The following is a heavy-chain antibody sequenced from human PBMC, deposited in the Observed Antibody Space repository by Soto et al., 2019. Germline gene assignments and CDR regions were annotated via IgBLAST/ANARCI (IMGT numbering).Heavy chain of an antibody. CDR1: GYTFTYNF. CDR3: ARGPHIAVDQYKKYYFDY. CDR2: INPSGGTT. D-gene: IGHD2-15*01. V-gene: IGHV1-46*01. Sequence: ASVKVSCKASGYTFTYNFMHWVRQAPGQGLEWMGIINPSGGTTRAAQKFQGRVTMTRDTSTSTVYMELSSLRSEDTAVYYCARGPHIAVDQYKKYYFDYWGQGTLVTVSS. J-gene: IGHJ4*02.